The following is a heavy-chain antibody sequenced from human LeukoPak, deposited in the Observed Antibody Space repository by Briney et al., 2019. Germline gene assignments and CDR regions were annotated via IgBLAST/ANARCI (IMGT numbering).Heavy chain of an antibody. D-gene: IGHD2-2*01. CDR3: ARDSTTSSLADP. CDR1: GYTFTNYY. V-gene: IGHV1-46*01. CDR2: IAPSGGST. J-gene: IGHJ5*02. Sequence: WASVKVSCTASGYTFTNYYMHWVRQAPGQGLEWMGTIAPSGGSTSYAQKFQGRVTMTRDTSTSTVYMELSSLRSEDTAVYYCARDSTTSSLADPWGQGTLVTVSS.